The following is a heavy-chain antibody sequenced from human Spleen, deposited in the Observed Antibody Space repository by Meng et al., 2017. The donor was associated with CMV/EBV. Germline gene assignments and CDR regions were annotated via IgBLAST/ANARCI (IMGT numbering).Heavy chain of an antibody. CDR3: ARQEGPFDL. CDR1: GYSLTSYW. CDR2: IDPSDSYS. J-gene: IGHJ2*01. Sequence: RISCKGSGYSLTSYWMSWVRQMPGKGMEWMGRIDPSDSYSNYSPSFQGHVTSSADKSISTAYLQWSSLKASDTAMYYCARQEGPFDLWGRGTLVTVSS. V-gene: IGHV5-10-1*01.